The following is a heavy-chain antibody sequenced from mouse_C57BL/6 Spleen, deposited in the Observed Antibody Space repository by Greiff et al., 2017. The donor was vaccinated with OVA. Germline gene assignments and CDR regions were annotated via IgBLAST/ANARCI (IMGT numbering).Heavy chain of an antibody. CDR3: ARATVVAGSYWYFDV. CDR2: LWTGGGT. V-gene: IGHV2-9-1*01. Sequence: QVQLKESGPGLVAPSQSLSITCTVSGFSLTSYAISWVRQPPGKGLVWLGVLWTGGGTNYNSPLKSRLSNSKDNSKSQVVLKMNNLQTEDTARYYWARATVVAGSYWYFDVWGTGTTVTVSS. J-gene: IGHJ1*03. D-gene: IGHD1-1*01. CDR1: GFSLTSYA.